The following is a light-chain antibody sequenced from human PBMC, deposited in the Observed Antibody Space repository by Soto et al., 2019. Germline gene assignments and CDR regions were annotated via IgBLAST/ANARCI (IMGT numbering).Light chain of an antibody. CDR3: QQHGSSLFT. CDR1: QSVSSSY. CDR2: GAS. Sequence: EIVLTQSPGTLSLSPGERATLSCRASQSVSSSYLAWYQQKPGQAPRLLIYGASSRATGIPDRFSGSGSGTDFTLTISRLEPEDFAVYYCQQHGSSLFTFAPGTKVDI. J-gene: IGKJ3*01. V-gene: IGKV3-20*01.